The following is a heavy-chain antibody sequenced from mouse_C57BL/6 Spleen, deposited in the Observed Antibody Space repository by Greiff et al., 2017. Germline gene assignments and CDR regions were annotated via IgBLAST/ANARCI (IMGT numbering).Heavy chain of an antibody. V-gene: IGHV5-6*01. CDR3: ARRDYGSSEDFDY. Sequence: EVKLMESGGDLVKPGGSLKLSCAASGFTFSSYGMSWVRQTPDKRLEWVATISSGGSYTYYPDSVKGRFTISRDNAKKTLYLQMSSLKSEDTAMYYCARRDYGSSEDFDYWGQGTTLTVSS. CDR2: ISSGGSYT. D-gene: IGHD1-1*01. J-gene: IGHJ2*01. CDR1: GFTFSSYG.